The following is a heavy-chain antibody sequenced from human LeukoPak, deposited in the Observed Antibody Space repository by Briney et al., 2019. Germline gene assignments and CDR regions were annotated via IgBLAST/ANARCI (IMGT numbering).Heavy chain of an antibody. CDR3: ARASGSYRWFDS. CDR2: INPNSGGT. Sequence: VASVKVSCKASGYTFTGYYMHWVRQAPGQGLEWMGSINPNSGGTNYAQKFQGSVTMTRDTSISTVYMELSRPRSDDTAVYYCARASGSYRWFDSWGQGTLVTVSS. V-gene: IGHV1-2*02. J-gene: IGHJ5*01. CDR1: GYTFTGYY. D-gene: IGHD1-26*01.